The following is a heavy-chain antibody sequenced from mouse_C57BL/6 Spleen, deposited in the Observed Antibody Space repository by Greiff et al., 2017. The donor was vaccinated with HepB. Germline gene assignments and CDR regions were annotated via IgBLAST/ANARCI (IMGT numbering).Heavy chain of an antibody. V-gene: IGHV1-82*01. Sequence: VQLQQSGPELVKPGASVKNSCKASGYAFSSSWMNWVKQRPGKGLEWIGRIYPGDGDTNYNGKFKGKATLTADKSSSTAYMQLSSLTSEDSAVYFCARDHYYGSSLDYWGQGTTLTVSS. J-gene: IGHJ2*01. CDR3: ARDHYYGSSLDY. CDR2: IYPGDGDT. D-gene: IGHD1-1*01. CDR1: GYAFSSSW.